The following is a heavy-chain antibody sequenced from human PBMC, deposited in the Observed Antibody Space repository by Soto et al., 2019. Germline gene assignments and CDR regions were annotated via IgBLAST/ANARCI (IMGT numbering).Heavy chain of an antibody. CDR1: GYIFTSYG. CDR3: ERDDIAAAGAGFDP. CDR2: ISAYNGNI. V-gene: IGHV1-18*04. J-gene: IGHJ5*02. D-gene: IGHD6-13*01. Sequence: QVQLVQSGAEVKKPGASVKVSCEASGYIFTSYGISWVRQAPGQGLEWMGWISAYNGNIKYAPKLQGRVTMTTATATSTAYMDLRSLRSDDTAVYYWERDDIAAAGAGFDPWGPGTLVTVSS.